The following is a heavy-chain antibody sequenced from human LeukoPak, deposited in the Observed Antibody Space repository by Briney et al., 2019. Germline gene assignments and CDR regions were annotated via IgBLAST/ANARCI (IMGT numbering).Heavy chain of an antibody. J-gene: IGHJ4*02. V-gene: IGHV1-18*01. CDR1: GYNFRHYG. CDR2: ISGGYNGDS. CDR3: ARDEKKYCSGGSCPAYFDY. D-gene: IGHD2-15*01. Sequence: ASVKVSCKTSGYNFRHYGISWVRRAPGQGLEWMAWISGGYNGDSNYALKLRGRLTMTTDTSTSTAYMELRSLRSDDTAVYYCARDEKKYCSGGSCPAYFDYWGQGTLVTVSS.